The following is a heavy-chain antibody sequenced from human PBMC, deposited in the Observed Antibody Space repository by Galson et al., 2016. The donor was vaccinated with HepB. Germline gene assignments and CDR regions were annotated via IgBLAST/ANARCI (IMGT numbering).Heavy chain of an antibody. D-gene: IGHD6-19*01. CDR3: ARMRYSSGRYYFDY. J-gene: IGHJ4*02. V-gene: IGHV2-70*01. CDR1: GFSLSTSGMC. CDR2: IDWDDDK. Sequence: PALVKPTQTLTLTCTFSGFSLSTSGMCVSWIRQPPGKALEWLAFIDWDDDKFYSTSLKTRLTISKDTSKNQVVLTMSNTDPVDPAPYYCARMRYSSGRYYFDYWGQGTLVTVSS.